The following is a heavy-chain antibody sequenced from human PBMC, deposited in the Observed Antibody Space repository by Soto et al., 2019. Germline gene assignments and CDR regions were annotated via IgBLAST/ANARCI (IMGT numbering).Heavy chain of an antibody. V-gene: IGHV1-69*13. CDR3: ARGGWGGATFDYYGMDV. CDR2: IIPIFGTA. J-gene: IGHJ6*02. Sequence: GASVKVSCKASGGTFSSYAISWVRQAPGQGLEWMGGIIPIFGTANYAQKFQGRVTITAGESTSTAYMELSSLRSEDTAVYYCARGGWGGATFDYYGMDVWGQGTTVTVSS. CDR1: GGTFSSYA. D-gene: IGHD1-26*01.